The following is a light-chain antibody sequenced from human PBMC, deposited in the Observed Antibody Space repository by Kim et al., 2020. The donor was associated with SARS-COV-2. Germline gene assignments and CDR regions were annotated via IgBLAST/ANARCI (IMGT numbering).Light chain of an antibody. Sequence: PGERTTRSCRASQSVSNNLAWYQRKPGQPPRLLIYGASTRATGVPARFSGSGSGTDFTLTVSSLQSEDFAVYYCHHYNDWPPGDTFGQGTKLEI. V-gene: IGKV3-15*01. CDR3: HHYNDWPPGDT. J-gene: IGKJ2*01. CDR2: GAS. CDR1: QSVSNN.